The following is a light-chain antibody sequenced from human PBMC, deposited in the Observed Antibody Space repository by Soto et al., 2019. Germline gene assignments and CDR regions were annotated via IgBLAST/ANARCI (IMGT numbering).Light chain of an antibody. CDR1: SNDVGRYNY. CDR2: DVN. CDR3: SSDTSSSTRV. J-gene: IGLJ1*01. V-gene: IGLV2-14*01. Sequence: ALTQPASVSGSPGQSITISCIGTSNDVGRYNYVSWYQQHPGQAPRLMIYDVNNRPSGVSNRFSGSKSDNTASLTISWLQAEDEADYYCSSDTSSSTRVFGTGTKVTVL.